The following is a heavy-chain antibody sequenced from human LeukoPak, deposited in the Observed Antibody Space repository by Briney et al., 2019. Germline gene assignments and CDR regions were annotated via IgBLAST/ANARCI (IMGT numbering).Heavy chain of an antibody. D-gene: IGHD3-22*01. CDR1: GFTFSSYS. CDR3: ASWDYYDSSGYYPSDY. Sequence: KPGGSLRLSCAASGFTFSSYSMNRVHQAPGKGLEWVSSISSSSSYIYYADSVKGRFTISRDNAKNSLYLQMNSLRAEDTAVYYCASWDYYDSSGYYPSDYWGQGTLVTVSS. J-gene: IGHJ4*02. V-gene: IGHV3-21*01. CDR2: ISSSSSYI.